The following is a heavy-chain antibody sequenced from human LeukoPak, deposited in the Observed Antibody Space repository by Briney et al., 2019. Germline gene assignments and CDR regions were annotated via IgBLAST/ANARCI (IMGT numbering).Heavy chain of an antibody. CDR2: ISWKRGSI. V-gene: IGHV3-9*01. D-gene: IGHD3-16*01. CDR1: GFTFDDHA. CDR3: ASFMFDFDY. J-gene: IGHJ4*02. Sequence: PGGPLRLPCAAPGFTFDDHAMHWVRQAPGKGREWVAGISWKRGSIGYADSVKGRFTIYRDHANNSLYLQMNSLRADDTGLYYCASFMFDFDYWGQGTLVTVSS.